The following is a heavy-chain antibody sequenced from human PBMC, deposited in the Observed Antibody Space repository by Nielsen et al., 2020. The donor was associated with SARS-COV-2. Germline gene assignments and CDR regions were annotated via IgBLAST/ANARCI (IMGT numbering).Heavy chain of an antibody. D-gene: IGHD4-23*01. CDR2: IYNRGGA. V-gene: IGHV4-31*03. J-gene: IGHJ4*02. CDR1: GASINSGIYY. Sequence: SETLSLTCSVSGASINSGIYYWSWVRQHSGKGLEWIGYIYNRGGAYYNPSLRTRVTISADTSKNQFSLRLTSVTAADTAVYYCARFLRGNSARYLDYWGQGTLVTVSS. CDR3: ARFLRGNSARYLDY.